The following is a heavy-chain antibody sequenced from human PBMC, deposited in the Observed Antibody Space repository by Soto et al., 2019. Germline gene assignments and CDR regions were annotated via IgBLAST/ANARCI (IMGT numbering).Heavy chain of an antibody. CDR3: ARARAPSDLDAFYI. Sequence: GGSLRLSCAASGFTFSSYSMNWVRQAPGKGLEWVSSISSSSSYIYYADSVKGRFTISRDNVKNSLYLQMNSLRAEDTAVYFCARARAPSDLDAFYIWGQGTMVTV. D-gene: IGHD1-26*01. V-gene: IGHV3-21*01. CDR2: ISSSSSYI. J-gene: IGHJ3*02. CDR1: GFTFSSYS.